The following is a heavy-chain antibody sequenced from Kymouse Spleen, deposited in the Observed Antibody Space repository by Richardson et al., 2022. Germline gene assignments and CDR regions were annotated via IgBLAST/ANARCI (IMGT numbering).Heavy chain of an antibody. V-gene: IGHV3-33*01. J-gene: IGHJ6*02. Sequence: QVQLVESGGGVVQPGRSLRLSCAASGFTFSSYGMHWVRQAPGKGLEWVAVIWYDGSNKYYADSVKGRFTISRDNSKNTLYLQMNSLRAEDTAVYYCARHDSSSYYYYYGMDVWGQGTTVTVSS. D-gene: IGHD6-6*01. CDR3: ARHDSSSYYYYYGMDV. CDR2: IWYDGSNK. CDR1: GFTFSSYG.